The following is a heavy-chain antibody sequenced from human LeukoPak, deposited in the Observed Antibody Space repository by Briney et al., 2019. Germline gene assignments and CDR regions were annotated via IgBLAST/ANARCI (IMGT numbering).Heavy chain of an antibody. J-gene: IGHJ4*02. D-gene: IGHD3-10*01. CDR3: ARSSSSYYYFDY. Sequence: SVKVSCKASGGTFSSYAISWVRQAPGQGLEWMGGIIPIFGTANYAQKFQGRVTITTDESTSTAYMELSSLRPEDTAVYYCARSSSSYYYFDYWGQGTLVTVSS. V-gene: IGHV1-69*05. CDR2: IIPIFGTA. CDR1: GGTFSSYA.